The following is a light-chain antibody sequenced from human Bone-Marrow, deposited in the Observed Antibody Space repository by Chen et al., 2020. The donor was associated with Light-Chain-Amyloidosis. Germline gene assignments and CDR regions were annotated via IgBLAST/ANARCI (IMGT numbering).Light chain of an antibody. V-gene: IGLV2-23*01. CDR2: VST. CDR1: TSDVGRYNL. J-gene: IGLJ1*01. CDR3: CSCVTDFVGGV. Sequence: QSALAQPASVSGSPGQSIPISCTGTTSDVGRYNLVSWYQQHPGKAPKLIIYVSTKRPSGVSDSFSGSKSGNTASLTISGVQAEDEADYYCCSCVTDFVGGVFGTGTKVT.